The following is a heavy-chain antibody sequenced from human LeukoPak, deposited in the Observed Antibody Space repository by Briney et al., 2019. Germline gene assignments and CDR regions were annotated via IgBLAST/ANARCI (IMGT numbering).Heavy chain of an antibody. Sequence: ASVKISCKASGYTFSDHYMHWVRQAPGKGLEWMGRVDPEDGETIYAENFHGRVIITADTSTNTAYMELSSLRSEDTAVYYCATDRIDYGSGRRCYMDVWGKGTTVTVS. CDR1: GYTFSDHY. V-gene: IGHV1-69-2*01. CDR3: ATDRIDYGSGRRCYMDV. J-gene: IGHJ6*03. CDR2: VDPEDGET. D-gene: IGHD3-10*01.